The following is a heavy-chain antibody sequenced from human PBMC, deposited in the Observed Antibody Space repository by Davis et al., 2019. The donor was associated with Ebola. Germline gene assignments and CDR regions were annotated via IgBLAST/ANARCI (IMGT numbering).Heavy chain of an antibody. CDR1: GFTFSSYW. J-gene: IGHJ6*02. Sequence: PGGSLRLSCAASGFTFSSYWMHWVRQAPGKGLVWVSRINSDGSSTSYADSVKGRFTISRDNAKNTLYLQMNSLRAEDTAVYYCARGFITMVRGVIITGDGMDVWGQGTTVTVSS. CDR3: ARGFITMVRGVIITGDGMDV. V-gene: IGHV3-74*01. CDR2: INSDGSST. D-gene: IGHD3-10*01.